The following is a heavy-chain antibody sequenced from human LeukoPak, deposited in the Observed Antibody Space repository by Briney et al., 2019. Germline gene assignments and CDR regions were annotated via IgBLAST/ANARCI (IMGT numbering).Heavy chain of an antibody. CDR3: ARGQTVSGAKYYFDF. CDR2: TRSRIYGGAP. Sequence: GGSLRLSCLTSGFTFRDYGLGWVRQAPGMGLEWVSFTRSRIYGGAPEYAASVRGRFSVSRDDSESIVYLQMNNLKSEDTAVYYCARGQTVSGAKYYFDFWSPGTLVTVSS. V-gene: IGHV3-49*04. CDR1: GFTFRDYG. J-gene: IGHJ4*02. D-gene: IGHD3-10*01.